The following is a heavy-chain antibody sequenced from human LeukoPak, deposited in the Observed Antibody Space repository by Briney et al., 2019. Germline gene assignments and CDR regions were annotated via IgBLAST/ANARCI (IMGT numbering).Heavy chain of an antibody. CDR3: AARYCDWLGGAFDI. CDR2: IYYSGST. D-gene: IGHD3-9*01. Sequence: SETLSLTCTVSGGSISSYYLSWIRQPPGKGLEWIGYIYYSGSTNYNPSLKSRVTISVDTSKNQFSLKLSSVTAADTAVYYCAARYCDWLGGAFDIWGQGTMVTVSS. CDR1: GGSISSYY. J-gene: IGHJ3*02. V-gene: IGHV4-59*01.